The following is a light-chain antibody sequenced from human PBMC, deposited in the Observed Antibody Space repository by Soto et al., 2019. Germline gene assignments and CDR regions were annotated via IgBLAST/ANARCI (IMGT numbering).Light chain of an antibody. CDR1: QSISSW. Sequence: DVQMTQSPSSVSASVGDRFAITCRASQSISSWLAWYQQKPGKAPKLLIYKASSLESGVPSRLRGSGSGTEFTLTISSLKTDDFATYYCQQYNTYPETFGHGTKVDI. CDR3: QQYNTYPET. J-gene: IGKJ1*01. V-gene: IGKV1-5*03. CDR2: KAS.